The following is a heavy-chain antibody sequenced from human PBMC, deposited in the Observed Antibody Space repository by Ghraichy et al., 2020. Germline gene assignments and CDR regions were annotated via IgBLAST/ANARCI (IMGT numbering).Heavy chain of an antibody. CDR1: GFTFERHA. Sequence: GGSLRLSCAASGFTFERHAMSWVRQAPGKGLQWVSCISSSGRSTDYLDSVEGRFTVSRDTSRGTVFLEMNSLRVDDTAVYYCAKHDVDGYRVPGDYFDSWGQRTLVTVSS. CDR2: ISSSGRST. CDR3: AKHDVDGYRVPGDYFDS. V-gene: IGHV3-23*01. J-gene: IGHJ4*01. D-gene: IGHD5-24*01.